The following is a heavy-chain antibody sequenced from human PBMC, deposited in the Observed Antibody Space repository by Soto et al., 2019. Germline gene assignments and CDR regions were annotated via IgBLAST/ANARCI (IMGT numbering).Heavy chain of an antibody. J-gene: IGHJ4*02. V-gene: IGHV2-5*02. CDR3: AHRVLRTVFGLVTTTAIYFDF. CDR1: GFSLTTSGEG. Sequence: QITLNESGPTQVKPRQTLTLTCTFSGFSLTTSGEGVGWIRQSPGKAPEWLALIYWDDDKRYSPSLKSRLTITKDTSKNQMVLTMADLDPADTDTYYCAHRVLRTVFGLVTTTAIYFDFWGQGTPVAVSS. CDR2: IYWDDDK. D-gene: IGHD3-3*01.